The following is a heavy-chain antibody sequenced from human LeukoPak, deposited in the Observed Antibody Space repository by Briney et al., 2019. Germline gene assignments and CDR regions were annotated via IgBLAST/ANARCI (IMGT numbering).Heavy chain of an antibody. Sequence: GGSLRLSCAASGFTFDDYGVSWVRQAPGKGLEWVSGINWNGGNTGYADSVKGRFTISRDNAKNSLYLQMNSLRAEDTALYYCARAYSGYENYCYYYYMDVWGKGTTVTVSS. CDR2: INWNGGNT. J-gene: IGHJ6*03. CDR1: GFTFDDYG. D-gene: IGHD5-12*01. CDR3: ARAYSGYENYCYYYYMDV. V-gene: IGHV3-20*04.